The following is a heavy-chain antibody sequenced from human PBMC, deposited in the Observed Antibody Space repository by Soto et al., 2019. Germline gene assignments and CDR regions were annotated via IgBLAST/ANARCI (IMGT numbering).Heavy chain of an antibody. CDR3: ARTRSFTLGFYFDGMDV. J-gene: IGHJ6*01. V-gene: IGHV5-51*01. CDR2: IYPGDSGT. Sequence: PGESLKISCKGSGYSFASYWIGWVRQMPGKDLEWMGIIYPGDSGTRYSPSFQGQVTISADKSLRTAYLQWTSLKASDTALYYCARTRSFTLGFYFDGMDVWGQGNTVTGSS. D-gene: IGHD6-6*01. CDR1: GYSFASYW.